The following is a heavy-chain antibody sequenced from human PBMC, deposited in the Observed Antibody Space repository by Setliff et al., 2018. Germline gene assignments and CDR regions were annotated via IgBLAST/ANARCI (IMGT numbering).Heavy chain of an antibody. D-gene: IGHD3-22*01. Sequence: SGPTLVNPTQTLTLTCTFSGFSLSTSGVGVGWIRQPPGKALEWLAHIFSNDEKSYSTSLKSRLTTSKDTSKSQVVLTMTNMDPVDTATYYCARMDSSGYGGAFDIWGQGTMVTVSS. J-gene: IGHJ3*02. CDR2: IFSNDEK. V-gene: IGHV2-26*01. CDR1: GFSLSTSGVG. CDR3: ARMDSSGYGGAFDI.